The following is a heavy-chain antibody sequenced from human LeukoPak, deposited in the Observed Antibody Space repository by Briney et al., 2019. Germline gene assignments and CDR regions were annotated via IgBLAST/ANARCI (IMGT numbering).Heavy chain of an antibody. V-gene: IGHV1-18*01. CDR3: AREGLRGRRYHDILTGPDWFDP. CDR1: GYTFTSYG. CDR2: ISAYNGNT. D-gene: IGHD3-9*01. Sequence: ASVKVSCKASGYTFTSYGISWVRQAPGQGLEWMGWISAYNGNTNYARKLQGRVTMTTDTSTSTAYMELRSLRSDDTAVYYCAREGLRGRRYHDILTGPDWFDPWGQGTLVTVSS. J-gene: IGHJ5*02.